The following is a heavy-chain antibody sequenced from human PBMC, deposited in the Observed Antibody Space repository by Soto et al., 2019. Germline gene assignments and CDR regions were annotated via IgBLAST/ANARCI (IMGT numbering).Heavy chain of an antibody. D-gene: IGHD6-19*01. Sequence: SETLSLTCSVSGGSISGSYWSWIRQSPGKGLEWLGYVYYTGSINYSPSLRSRVSISVDTSKNEFSLRLSSVTAADTAVYFCARSVAVPGAHIDYWGQGTQVTVSS. J-gene: IGHJ4*02. CDR3: ARSVAVPGAHIDY. CDR1: GGSISGSY. CDR2: VYYTGSI. V-gene: IGHV4-59*01.